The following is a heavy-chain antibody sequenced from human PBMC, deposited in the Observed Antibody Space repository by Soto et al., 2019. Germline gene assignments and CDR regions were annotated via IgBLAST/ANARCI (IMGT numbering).Heavy chain of an antibody. CDR1: GYSISSGYY. CDR3: ARVYHCSSTSCYPYFDY. J-gene: IGHJ4*02. V-gene: IGHV4-38-2*01. CDR2: IYHSGST. D-gene: IGHD2-2*01. Sequence: KTSETLSLTCAVSGYSISSGYYWGWIRQPPGKGLEWIGSIYHSGSTYYNPSLKSRVTISVDTSKNQFSLKLSSVTAADTAVYYCARVYHCSSTSCYPYFDYWGQGTLVTVSS.